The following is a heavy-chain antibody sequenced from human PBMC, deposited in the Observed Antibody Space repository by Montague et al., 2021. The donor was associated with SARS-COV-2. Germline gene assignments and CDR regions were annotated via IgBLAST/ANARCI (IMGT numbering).Heavy chain of an antibody. V-gene: IGHV4-61*02. Sequence: TLSLTCTVSGGSISSGSYYWSWIRQPAGKGLEWIGRIYTSGSTNYNPSLKSRVTISVDTSKNQFSLKLSSVTAADTAVYDCAGVGVGTMVRGVIPAYYYYGMDVWGQGTTVTVSS. D-gene: IGHD3-10*01. CDR1: GGSISSGSYY. CDR3: AGVGVGTMVRGVIPAYYYYGMDV. J-gene: IGHJ6*02. CDR2: IYTSGST.